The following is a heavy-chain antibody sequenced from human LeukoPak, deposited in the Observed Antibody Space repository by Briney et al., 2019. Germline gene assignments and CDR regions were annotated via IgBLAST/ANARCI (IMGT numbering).Heavy chain of an antibody. D-gene: IGHD3-3*01. CDR2: ISSDGTST. Sequence: GGSLRLSCAASGFTFSSYWMHWVRQAPGKGLVWVSRISSDGTSTSYADSVKGRFTISRDNAKNSLYLQMNSLRAEDTAVYYCARHEGLYYWGQGTLVTVSS. CDR1: GFTFSSYW. V-gene: IGHV3-74*01. J-gene: IGHJ4*02. CDR3: ARHEGLYY.